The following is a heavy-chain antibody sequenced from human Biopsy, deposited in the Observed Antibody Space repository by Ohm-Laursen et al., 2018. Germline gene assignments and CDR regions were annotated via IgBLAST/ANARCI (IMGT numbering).Heavy chain of an antibody. V-gene: IGHV3-48*03. D-gene: IGHD2/OR15-2a*01. CDR1: GFTFSNYE. Sequence: GSLRLSCAASGFTFSNYEMNWVRQAPGKGLEWVSYISSSNTIYYADSVKGRFTISRDNAKNSLYLHMNSLRAEDTAVYYCTRNTTYYAGTTYYDALDVWGQGTTVTVSS. CDR3: TRNTTYYAGTTYYDALDV. J-gene: IGHJ3*01. CDR2: ISSSNTI.